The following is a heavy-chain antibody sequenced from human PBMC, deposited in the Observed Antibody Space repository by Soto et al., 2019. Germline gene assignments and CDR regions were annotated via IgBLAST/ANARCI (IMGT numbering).Heavy chain of an antibody. CDR3: ARGVXNIVVVLDVFGYYGMDV. J-gene: IGHJ6*02. D-gene: IGHD2-2*01. CDR1: GYRFTSYA. CDR2: INAGNGNT. Sequence: ASVKVSCKASGYRFTSYAIYWVRQAPGQRLDWMGWINAGNGNTKYSWKLQGRVTLTGDTSVSTAHMDLSSLRSEDTAVYFCARGVXNIVVVLDVFGYYGMDVWGQGTTVTVSS. V-gene: IGHV1-3*01.